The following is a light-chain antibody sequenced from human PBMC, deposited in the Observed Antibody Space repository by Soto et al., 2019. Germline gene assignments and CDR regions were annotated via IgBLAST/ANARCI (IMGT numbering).Light chain of an antibody. CDR3: QRYGITLWT. V-gene: IGKV3-20*01. J-gene: IGKJ1*01. CDR2: GAS. CDR1: QSLASAY. Sequence: EIVLTQSPGTLSLSPGERASLSCRASQSLASAYVAWYQQRPGQAPRLLIYGASTRATGIPDRFSGSGSGSDFTLTISRLEPEDCAVYYCQRYGITLWTFGQGTKVEIK.